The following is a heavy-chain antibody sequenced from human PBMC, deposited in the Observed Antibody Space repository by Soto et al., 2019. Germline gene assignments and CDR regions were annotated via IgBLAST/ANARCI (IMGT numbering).Heavy chain of an antibody. V-gene: IGHV3-33*01. Sequence: QVQLVESGGGVVQPGRSLRLSCAGSGFTFSSYGMQWVRQAPGKGLAWVAVIWHDGSNKYYEESVKGRFTISRDSSKNALYLQMNTLIAEDTAVYYCARDLSDYGPSYDAFDILCQGTMLTVSS. D-gene: IGHD4-17*01. J-gene: IGHJ3*02. CDR1: GFTFSSYG. CDR3: ARDLSDYGPSYDAFDI. CDR2: IWHDGSNK.